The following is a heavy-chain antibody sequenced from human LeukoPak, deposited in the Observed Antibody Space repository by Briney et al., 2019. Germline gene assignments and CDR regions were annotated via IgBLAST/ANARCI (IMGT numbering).Heavy chain of an antibody. CDR1: GGSISRSSYY. V-gene: IGHV4-39*07. CDR2: IYYSGST. J-gene: IGHJ4*02. CDR3: ARVGVDYSGNIIKYDFDY. D-gene: IGHD4-23*01. Sequence: PSETLSLTCTVSGGSISRSSYYWGWIRQPPGKGLEWIGSIYYSGSTYYNPSLKSRVIISVDTSKNQSSLKLSPVIAADTAVYYCARVGVDYSGNIIKYDFDYWGQGTLVTVSS.